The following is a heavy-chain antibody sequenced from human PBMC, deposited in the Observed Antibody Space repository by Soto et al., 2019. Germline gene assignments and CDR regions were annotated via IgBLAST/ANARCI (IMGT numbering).Heavy chain of an antibody. D-gene: IGHD3-22*01. J-gene: IGHJ4*02. Sequence: EVQLVESGGGLVQPGGSLRLSCVASGLTLSRYWMSWVRQAPGKGLEWVANIKEDGGKTYYVDSVKGRVTISRDNAKNSVYLQMNSLRFEDTAVYDCARDYYGPGADWGQGTLVIVSS. V-gene: IGHV3-7*04. CDR2: IKEDGGKT. CDR3: ARDYYGPGAD. CDR1: GLTLSRYW.